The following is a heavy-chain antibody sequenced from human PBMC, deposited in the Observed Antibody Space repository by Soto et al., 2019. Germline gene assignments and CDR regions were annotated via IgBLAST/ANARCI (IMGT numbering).Heavy chain of an antibody. Sequence: GGSLRLSCAASGFTFSSYAMHWVRQAPGKGLEYVSAISSNGGSTYYANSVKGRFTISRDNSKNTLYLQMGSLRAEDIAVYYCARVTRGSALYYYGSGSYFPPLDYWGQGTLVTVSS. CDR1: GFTFSSYA. CDR3: ARVTRGSALYYYGSGSYFPPLDY. V-gene: IGHV3-64*01. J-gene: IGHJ4*02. D-gene: IGHD3-10*01. CDR2: ISSNGGST.